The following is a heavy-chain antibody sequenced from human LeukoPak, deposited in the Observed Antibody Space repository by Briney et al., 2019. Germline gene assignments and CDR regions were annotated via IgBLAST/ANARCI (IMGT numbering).Heavy chain of an antibody. CDR3: ARHGKNGLFDY. D-gene: IGHD3/OR15-3a*01. CDR2: IYYSGST. J-gene: IGHJ4*02. V-gene: IGHV4-59*08. Sequence: SETLSLTCTVSGGSIDSYYWSWIRHPPGKGLEWIGYIYYSGSTNYNPSLKSRVTISVDTSKNQFSLKLSSVTAADTAVYYCARHGKNGLFDYWGQGTLVTVSS. CDR1: GGSIDSYY.